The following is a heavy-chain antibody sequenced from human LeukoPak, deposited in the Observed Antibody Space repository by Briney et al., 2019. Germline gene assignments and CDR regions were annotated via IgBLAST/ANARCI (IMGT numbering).Heavy chain of an antibody. V-gene: IGHV1-18*01. D-gene: IGHD3-22*01. J-gene: IGHJ5*01. CDR3: ARVYYYDTSGHNWFDS. CDR2: ISGYNGNT. CDR1: GYTFNTYG. Sequence: ASVKVSCKASGYTFNTYGISWVRQAPGQGPEWMGWISGYNGNTKYAQKFQGRVTMITDTSTSTAYMEMRSLRSDDTAVYFCARVYYYDTSGHNWFDSWGQGTLVTVSS.